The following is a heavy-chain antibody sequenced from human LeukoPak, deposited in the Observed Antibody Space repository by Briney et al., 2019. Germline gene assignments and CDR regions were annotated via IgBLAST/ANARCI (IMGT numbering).Heavy chain of an antibody. CDR2: INPNSGGT. Sequence: ASVKVSCKASGYTFTGYYMHWVRQAPGQGLEWMGWINPNSGGTNYAQKFQGRVTMTRDTSISTAYMELSRLRSDDTAVYYCASEDYYDSSGFGYGMDVWGQGTTVTVSS. J-gene: IGHJ6*02. D-gene: IGHD3-22*01. CDR1: GYTFTGYY. CDR3: ASEDYYDSSGFGYGMDV. V-gene: IGHV1-2*02.